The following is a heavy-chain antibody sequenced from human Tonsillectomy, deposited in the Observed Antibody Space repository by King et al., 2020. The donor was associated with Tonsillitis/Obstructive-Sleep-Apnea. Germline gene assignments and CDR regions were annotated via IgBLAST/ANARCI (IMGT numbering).Heavy chain of an antibody. J-gene: IGHJ6*02. Sequence: QLVQSGGGLVKPAGSLRLSCAASGFAFSSYTMNWVRQAPGEGLEWVSSISSSGTYIYYADSVKGRFTISRDNAKNSLSLQMNSLRAEDTAVYFCARESPWGPYFDGWGQGTTVTVSS. CDR3: ARESPWGPYFDG. V-gene: IGHV3-21*01. CDR1: GFAFSSYT. D-gene: IGHD2/OR15-2a*01. CDR2: ISSSGTYI.